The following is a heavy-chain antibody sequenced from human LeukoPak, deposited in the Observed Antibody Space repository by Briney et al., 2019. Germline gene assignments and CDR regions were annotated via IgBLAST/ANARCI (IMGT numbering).Heavy chain of an antibody. CDR1: RFTFSSYE. J-gene: IGHJ6*02. D-gene: IGHD2-15*01. Sequence: GGSLRLSCAASRFTFSSYEMNWVRQAPGKGLEGGSYISSSGSTIYYADSVKGRFTISRDNSKNSLYLQMNSLRTEDTALYYCAKDGGYCSGGSCYSVYYYYGMDVWGQGTTVTVSS. CDR2: ISSSGSTI. V-gene: IGHV3-48*03. CDR3: AKDGGYCSGGSCYSVYYYYGMDV.